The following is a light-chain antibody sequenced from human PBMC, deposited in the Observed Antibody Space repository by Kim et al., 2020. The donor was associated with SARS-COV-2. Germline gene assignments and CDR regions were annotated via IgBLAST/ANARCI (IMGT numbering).Light chain of an antibody. Sequence: DIQMTQSPSSLSASVGDRVTITCRASQTVSNYLSWYQQKPGKAPKLLIYAASNLQSGVPSRFSGSGSETDFTLTISSLQPEDFATYHCQQSYSTPYTFGHGTKLEI. J-gene: IGKJ2*01. CDR2: AAS. CDR1: QTVSNY. CDR3: QQSYSTPYT. V-gene: IGKV1-39*01.